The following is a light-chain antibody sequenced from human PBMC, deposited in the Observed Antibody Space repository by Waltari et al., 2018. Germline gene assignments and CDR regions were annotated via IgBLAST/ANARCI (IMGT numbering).Light chain of an antibody. CDR2: DAS. CDR3: QQYDNLIT. V-gene: IGKV1-33*01. CDR1: QDIRNY. J-gene: IGKJ5*01. Sequence: DIQMTQSPSSLSASVGDRVTITCQASQDIRNYLNWYQHKPGKAPKLLIYDASNLEAGVPSRLSGGGSGTNFIFTINSLQPEDIATYYCQQYDNLITFGQGTRLEIK.